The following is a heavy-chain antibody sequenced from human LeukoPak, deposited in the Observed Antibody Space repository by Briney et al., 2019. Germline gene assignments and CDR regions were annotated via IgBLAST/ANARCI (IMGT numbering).Heavy chain of an antibody. CDR3: ARDSKGSYGYYNWFDP. CDR1: GYSISSGYY. J-gene: IGHJ5*02. Sequence: SETLSLTCAVSGYSISSGYYWGWIRQPPGKGLEWIGSIYHSGSTYYNPSLKSRVTISVDTSKNQFSLKLSSVTAADTAVYYCARDSKGSYGYYNWFDPWGQGTLVTVSS. CDR2: IYHSGST. D-gene: IGHD5-18*01. V-gene: IGHV4-38-2*02.